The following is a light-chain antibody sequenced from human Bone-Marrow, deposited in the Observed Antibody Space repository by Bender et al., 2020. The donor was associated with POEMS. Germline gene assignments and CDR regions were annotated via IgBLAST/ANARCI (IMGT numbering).Light chain of an antibody. CDR1: KLGDKY. CDR2: QDS. V-gene: IGLV3-1*01. CDR3: QSADSGYSSWV. Sequence: SYELTQPPSVSVSPGQTASITCSGDKLGDKYACWYQQKPGQSPVLVIYQDSKRPSGIPERFSGSSSGTTVTLTITGVQAEDEGDYYCQSADSGYSSWVFGGGTKLTVL. J-gene: IGLJ3*02.